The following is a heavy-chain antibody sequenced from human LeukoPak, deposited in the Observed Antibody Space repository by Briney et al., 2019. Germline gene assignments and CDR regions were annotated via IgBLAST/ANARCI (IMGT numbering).Heavy chain of an antibody. J-gene: IGHJ5*02. CDR1: GGSISSYY. CDR2: IYTSGST. CDR3: SRRRSRNSSGPFDP. D-gene: IGHD6-19*01. Sequence: PSETLSLTCTVSGGSISSYYWSWIRQPPGKGLEWIGYIYTSGSTNYNPSLKSRVTISVDTSKNQFSLKLSSVTAADTAVYYCSRRRSRNSSGPFDPWGQGTLVTVSS. V-gene: IGHV4-4*09.